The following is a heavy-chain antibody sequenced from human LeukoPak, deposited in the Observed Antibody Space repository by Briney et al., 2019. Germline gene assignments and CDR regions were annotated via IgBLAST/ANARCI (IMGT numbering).Heavy chain of an antibody. D-gene: IGHD6-19*01. CDR2: ISYDGSNK. J-gene: IGHJ5*02. CDR1: GGSFSGYY. Sequence: LSLTCAVYGGSFSGYYWSWIRQPPGKGLEWVAVISYDGSNKYYADSVKGRFTISRDNSKNTLYLQMNSLRAEDTAVYYCARHSGWYLWGQGTLVTVSS. V-gene: IGHV3-30-3*01. CDR3: ARHSGWYL.